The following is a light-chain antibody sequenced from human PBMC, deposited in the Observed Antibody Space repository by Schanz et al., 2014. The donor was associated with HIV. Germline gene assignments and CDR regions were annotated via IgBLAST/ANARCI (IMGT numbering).Light chain of an antibody. CDR2: DVS. CDR1: SGDVGSYNY. V-gene: IGLV2-14*03. CDR3: SSYTSSILFV. J-gene: IGLJ1*01. Sequence: SALTQPASVSGSPGQSISISCTGTSGDVGSYNYVSWYQQHPGKAPKLMIYDVSNRPSGVSSRFSGSKSGNTASLTISGLQVEDEADYYCSSYTSSILFVFGTGTKLTVL.